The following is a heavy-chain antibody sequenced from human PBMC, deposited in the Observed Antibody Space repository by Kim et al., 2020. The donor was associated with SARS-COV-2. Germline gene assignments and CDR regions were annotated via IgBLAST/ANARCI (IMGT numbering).Heavy chain of an antibody. V-gene: IGHV3-15*01. D-gene: IGHD2-21*01. Sequence: GGSLRLSCAASGFTFTKVWLSWVRQAPVKGLEWVGRIRSKADGGTSDYAAPVKGRFTISRDDSKNTLYLQMNGLRAEDTAFYHCTTDYERMGGLCDGETCYPASLWGQGTLVTISS. CDR1: GFTFTKVW. J-gene: IGHJ4*02. CDR3: TTDYERMGGLCDGETCYPASL. CDR2: IRSKADGGTS.